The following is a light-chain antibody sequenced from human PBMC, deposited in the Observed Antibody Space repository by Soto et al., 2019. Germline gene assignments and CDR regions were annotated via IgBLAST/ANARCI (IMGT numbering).Light chain of an antibody. CDR3: SSYAGSSNV. J-gene: IGLJ1*01. Sequence: QSVLTQPPSASGSPRQSVAISCTGTSSGVGGYNYVSWYQQHPGKAPKLMIYEVNKRPSGVPDRFSGSKSGNTASLTVSGLPAEDEADYYCSSYAGSSNVFGTGTKVTVL. CDR1: SSGVGGYNY. CDR2: EVN. V-gene: IGLV2-8*01.